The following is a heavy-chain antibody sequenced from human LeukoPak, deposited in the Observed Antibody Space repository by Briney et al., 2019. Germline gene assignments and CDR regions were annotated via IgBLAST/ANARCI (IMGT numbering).Heavy chain of an antibody. V-gene: IGHV5-51*01. CDR2: IYPGDSDT. J-gene: IGHJ5*02. Sequence: GESLKISCKGSGYSFTSYWIGWVRQMPGKGLEWMGIIYPGDSDTRYSPSFQGQVTISADKSISTAYLQWSSLKASDTAMYYCARHTTAHYYDTTGPDWFAPWGQGTLVTVSS. CDR1: GYSFTSYW. D-gene: IGHD3-22*01. CDR3: ARHTTAHYYDTTGPDWFAP.